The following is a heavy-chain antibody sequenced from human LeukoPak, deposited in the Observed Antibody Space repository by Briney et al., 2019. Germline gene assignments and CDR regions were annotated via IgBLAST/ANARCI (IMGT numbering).Heavy chain of an antibody. CDR3: ARESHCRSTSCYPTWFDP. V-gene: IGHV4-61*01. CDR1: GGSVSSGSYY. J-gene: IGHJ5*02. D-gene: IGHD2-2*01. CDR2: IYYSGST. Sequence: PSETLSLTCTVSGGSVSSGSYYWSWIRQPPGKGLEWIGYIYYSGSTSYNPSLKSRVSISVDTPKNQFSLKLSSVTAADTAVYYCARESHCRSTSCYPTWFDPWGQGTLVTVSS.